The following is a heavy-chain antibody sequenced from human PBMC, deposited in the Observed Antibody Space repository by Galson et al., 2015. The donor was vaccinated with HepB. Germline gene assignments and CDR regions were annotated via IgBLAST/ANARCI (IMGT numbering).Heavy chain of an antibody. CDR2: ISGSGGST. J-gene: IGHJ4*02. D-gene: IGHD3-10*01. Sequence: SLRLSCAASGFTFSSYAMSWVRQAPGKGLEWVSAISGSGGSTYYADSVKGRFTISRDNSKNTLYLQMNSLRAEDTAVYYCAKDQALGSYYGSGSSLDYWGQGTLVTVSS. V-gene: IGHV3-23*01. CDR1: GFTFSSYA. CDR3: AKDQALGSYYGSGSSLDY.